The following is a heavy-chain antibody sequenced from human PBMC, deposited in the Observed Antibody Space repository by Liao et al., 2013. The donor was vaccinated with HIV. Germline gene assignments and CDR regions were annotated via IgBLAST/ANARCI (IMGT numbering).Heavy chain of an antibody. Sequence: QVQLQQRDTGLVRPSETLSLTCTVSGGSISSYYWSWIRQPAGKGLEWIGRIYTSGSTNYNPSLKSRVTISVDTSKNQFSLKLSSVTAADTAVYYCARDVGYFYDSSGYYYFDYWGQGTLVTVSS. J-gene: IGHJ4*02. D-gene: IGHD3-22*01. CDR1: GGSISSYY. V-gene: IGHV4-4*07. CDR2: IYTSGST. CDR3: ARDVGYFYDSSGYYYFDY.